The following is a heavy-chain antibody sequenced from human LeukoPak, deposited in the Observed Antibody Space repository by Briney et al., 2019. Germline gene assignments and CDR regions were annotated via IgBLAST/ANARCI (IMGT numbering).Heavy chain of an antibody. D-gene: IGHD3-10*01. CDR2: IIPIFGTA. J-gene: IGHJ4*02. CDR3: ARAPQVYYGSGSYYPI. V-gene: IGHV1-69*13. CDR1: GGTFSSYA. Sequence: SVKVSCKAAGGTFSSYAISWVRQAPGQGLEWMGGIIPIFGTANYAQKFQGRVTITADESTSTAHMELSSLRSEDTAVYYSARAPQVYYGSGSYYPIWGQGTLVTVSS.